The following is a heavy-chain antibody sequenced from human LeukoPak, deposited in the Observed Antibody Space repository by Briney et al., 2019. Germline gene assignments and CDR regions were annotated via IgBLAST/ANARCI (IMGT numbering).Heavy chain of an antibody. CDR2: IYYSGST. CDR1: GGSISSGGYY. J-gene: IGHJ4*02. D-gene: IGHD2-2*01. V-gene: IGHV4-30-4*01. CDR3: ARALQYQLPSHFDY. Sequence: SETLSLTCTVSGGSISSGGYYWSRIRQPPGTGLEWIGYIYYSGSTYYNPSLKSRVTISVDTSKNQFSLKLSSVTAADTAVYYCARALQYQLPSHFDYWGQGTLVTVSS.